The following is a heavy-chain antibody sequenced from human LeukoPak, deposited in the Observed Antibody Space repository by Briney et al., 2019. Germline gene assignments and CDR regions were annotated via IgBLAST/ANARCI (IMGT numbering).Heavy chain of an antibody. CDR2: IYPGDSDT. CDR3: ARHGKRYSAPWENWFDP. Sequence: GESLKISCKGSGYSFTNYWIGWVRQMPGKGLEWMGIIYPGDSDTRYSPSFQGQVTISADKSISTAYLQWSSLKASDTAMYYCARHGKRYSAPWENWFDPWGQGTLVTVSS. J-gene: IGHJ5*02. V-gene: IGHV5-51*01. D-gene: IGHD3-9*01. CDR1: GYSFTNYW.